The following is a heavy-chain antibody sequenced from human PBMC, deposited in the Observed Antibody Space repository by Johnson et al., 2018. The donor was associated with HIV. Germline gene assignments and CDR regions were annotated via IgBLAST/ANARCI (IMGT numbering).Heavy chain of an antibody. V-gene: IGHV3-30*04. CDR3: AKVFKVRVAGAFDI. Sequence: VQLVESGGGVVQPGRSLRLSCAASGFTFSSYAMHWVRQAPGKGLEWVAVISYDGSNKYYADSVKGRFTISRDNSKNTLYLQMNSLRAEDTAVYYCAKVFKVRVAGAFDIWGQGTMVTVSS. CDR1: GFTFSSYA. D-gene: IGHD6-19*01. J-gene: IGHJ3*02. CDR2: ISYDGSNK.